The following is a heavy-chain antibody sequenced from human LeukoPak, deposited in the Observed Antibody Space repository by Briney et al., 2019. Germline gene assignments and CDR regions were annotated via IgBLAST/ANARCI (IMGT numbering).Heavy chain of an antibody. D-gene: IGHD3-3*01. J-gene: IGHJ3*02. CDR2: IYYSGST. V-gene: IGHV4-59*01. CDR3: ARPRGVVDAYDI. CDR1: GGSISSYS. Sequence: SETLSLTCTVSGGSISSYSWSRIRQPPGKGLEWIGYIYYSGSTNYNPSLKSRVTISVDTSKHQFSLKLSSVTAADTAVYYCARPRGVVDAYDISGPGTMVTVSS.